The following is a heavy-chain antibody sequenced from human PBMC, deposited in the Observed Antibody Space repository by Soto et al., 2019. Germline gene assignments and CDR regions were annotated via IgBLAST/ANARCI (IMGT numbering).Heavy chain of an antibody. J-gene: IGHJ4*02. Sequence: EVHLVESGGALVQPGGSLRLSCAASRFTFSTYEMNWVRQAPGKGLEWVSYISSSGYTVYYADSVKGRFTISRDNTRNSLYLQMNSLRDEDTALYYCVRLYTWIMDYWGQGIMVTVSS. CDR3: VRLYTWIMDY. CDR2: ISSSGYTV. V-gene: IGHV3-48*03. CDR1: RFTFSTYE. D-gene: IGHD5-12*01.